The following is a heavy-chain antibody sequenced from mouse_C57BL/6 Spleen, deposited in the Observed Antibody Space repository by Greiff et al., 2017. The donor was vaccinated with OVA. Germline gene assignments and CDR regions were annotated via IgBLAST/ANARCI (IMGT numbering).Heavy chain of an antibody. Sequence: VKLMESGAELVRPGTSVKVSCKASGYAFTNYLIEWVKQRPGQGLEWIGVINPGSGGTNYNEKFKGKATLTADKSSSTAYMQLSSLTSEDSAVYFCARGNYSNPYWYFDVWGTGTTVTVSS. J-gene: IGHJ1*03. CDR1: GYAFTNYL. V-gene: IGHV1-54*01. CDR3: ARGNYSNPYWYFDV. CDR2: INPGSGGT. D-gene: IGHD2-5*01.